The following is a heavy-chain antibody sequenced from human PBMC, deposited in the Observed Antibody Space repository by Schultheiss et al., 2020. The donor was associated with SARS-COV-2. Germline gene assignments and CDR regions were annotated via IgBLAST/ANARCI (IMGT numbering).Heavy chain of an antibody. Sequence: GGSLRLSCAASGFTFSSYWMHWVRQAPGKGLEWVAVISYDGSNKYYADSVKGRFTISRDNAKNSLYLQMNSLRAEDTAVYYCASGINYGDYDPDYYYYGMDVWGQGTTVTVSS. V-gene: IGHV3-33*05. CDR2: ISYDGSNK. J-gene: IGHJ6*02. CDR3: ASGINYGDYDPDYYYYGMDV. CDR1: GFTFSSYW. D-gene: IGHD4-17*01.